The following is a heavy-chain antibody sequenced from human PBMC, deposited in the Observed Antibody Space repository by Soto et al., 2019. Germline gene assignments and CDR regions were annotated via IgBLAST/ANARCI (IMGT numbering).Heavy chain of an antibody. CDR1: GYTFTSYA. V-gene: IGHV1-3*01. CDR3: ARDFRYDILTGYYTPLAFDY. CDR2: INAGNGNT. J-gene: IGHJ4*02. D-gene: IGHD3-9*01. Sequence: QVPLVQSGAEVKKPGASVKVSCKASGYTFTSYAMHWVRQAPGQRLEWMGWINAGNGNTKYSQKFQGRVTITRDTSASTAYMELSSLRSEDTAVYYCARDFRYDILTGYYTPLAFDYWGQGTLVTVSS.